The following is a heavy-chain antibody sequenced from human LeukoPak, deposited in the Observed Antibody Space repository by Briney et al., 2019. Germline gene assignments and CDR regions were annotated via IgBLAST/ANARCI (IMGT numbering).Heavy chain of an antibody. CDR2: IGNNGGGI. Sequence: GGSLRLSCAASGFTFSTYTMYWVRHPPGKRLEWVSIIGNNGGGIHYADSVRGRFTISRDNSRNILYLQMNSLRAEDTAIYYCAKDFGGSDYDWYFDLWGRGTVVTVSS. CDR3: AKDFGGSDYDWYFDL. CDR1: GFTFSTYT. D-gene: IGHD1-26*01. V-gene: IGHV3-23*01. J-gene: IGHJ2*01.